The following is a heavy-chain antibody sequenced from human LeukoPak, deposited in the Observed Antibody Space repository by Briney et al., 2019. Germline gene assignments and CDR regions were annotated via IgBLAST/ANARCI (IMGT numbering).Heavy chain of an antibody. J-gene: IGHJ2*01. Sequence: PGGSLRLSCATSGFTFSNFEMNWVRQAPGKGLEWISYITSSGSIIYYADSVKGRFIISRDNAKNSLFLQMNSLRAEDTAVYYCARDGDYGGKSERYFDLWGRGTLVTVSS. D-gene: IGHD4-23*01. CDR3: ARDGDYGGKSERYFDL. V-gene: IGHV3-48*03. CDR1: GFTFSNFE. CDR2: ITSSGSII.